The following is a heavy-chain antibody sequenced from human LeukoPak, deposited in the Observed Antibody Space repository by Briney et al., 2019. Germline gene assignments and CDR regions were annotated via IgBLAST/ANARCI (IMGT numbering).Heavy chain of an antibody. V-gene: IGHV4-34*01. CDR2: INHSGST. D-gene: IGHD6-13*01. CDR3: ARHVTGYSSSWYFAGSYYFDY. CDR1: GGSFSGYY. Sequence: SETLSLTCAVYGGSFSGYYWSWIRQPPGKGLEWIGEINHSGSTNYNPSLKSRVTISVDTSKNQFSLKLSSVTAADTAVYYCARHVTGYSSSWYFAGSYYFDYWGQGTLVTVSS. J-gene: IGHJ4*02.